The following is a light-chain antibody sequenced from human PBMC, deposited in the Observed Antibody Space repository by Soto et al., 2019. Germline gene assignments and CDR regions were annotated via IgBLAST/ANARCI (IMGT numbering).Light chain of an antibody. CDR1: QSISSY. CDR2: AAS. Sequence: DIQMTQSPSSLSASVGDRVTSTCRASQSISSYLNWYQQKPGTAPKLLIYAASSLQSGVPSRFSGSGSGTDFTLHISSLQPADFATYYCQQRYSTAPAFGQGTKLEIK. V-gene: IGKV1-39*01. J-gene: IGKJ2*01. CDR3: QQRYSTAPA.